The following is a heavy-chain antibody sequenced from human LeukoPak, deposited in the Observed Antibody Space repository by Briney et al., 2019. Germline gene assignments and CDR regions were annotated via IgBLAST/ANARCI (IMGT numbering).Heavy chain of an antibody. CDR1: GFSFSSYD. CDR3: ARLSGTYSGY. J-gene: IGHJ4*02. D-gene: IGHD1-26*01. Sequence: GGSLRLSCAASGFSFSSYDMSWVRQAPGKGLEWVSAISGTGITTYYADSVKGRFTTSRDNSKNTLDLQMNSLRAEDTAVYYCARLSGTYSGYWGQGTLVTVSS. CDR2: ISGTGITT. V-gene: IGHV3-23*01.